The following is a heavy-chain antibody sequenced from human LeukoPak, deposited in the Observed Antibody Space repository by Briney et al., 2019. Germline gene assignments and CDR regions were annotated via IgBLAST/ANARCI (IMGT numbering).Heavy chain of an antibody. CDR3: VKETGYSSGWYYFDY. CDR1: GGSISSSSYY. Sequence: SETLSLTCTVSGGSISSSSYYWGWIRQPPGKGLEWIGSIYYSGSTYYNPSLKSRVTISVDTSKNQFSLKLSSVTAADTDVYYCVKETGYSSGWYYFDYWGQGTLVTVSS. CDR2: IYYSGST. V-gene: IGHV4-39*01. D-gene: IGHD6-19*01. J-gene: IGHJ4*02.